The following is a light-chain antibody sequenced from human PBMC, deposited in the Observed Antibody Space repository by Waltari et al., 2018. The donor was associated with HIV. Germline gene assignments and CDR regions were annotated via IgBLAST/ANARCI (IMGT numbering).Light chain of an antibody. V-gene: IGLV3-21*02. J-gene: IGLJ2*01. CDR1: TIGSRT. Sequence: SYTLTQPPSVSVAPGQTARITCEGTTIGSRTVHWYQQKPGQAPTVVVYDDDDRPSGIPERFSGSNSENTATLTISRVEAGDEADYYCQVWDSSTDHVIFGGGTKLPVL. CDR3: QVWDSSTDHVI. CDR2: DDD.